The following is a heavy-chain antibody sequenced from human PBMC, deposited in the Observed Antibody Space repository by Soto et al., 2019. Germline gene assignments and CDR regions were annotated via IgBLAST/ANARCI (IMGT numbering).Heavy chain of an antibody. J-gene: IGHJ4*02. CDR1: GGTFSSYA. D-gene: IGHD3-10*01. CDR3: AAYGSGSFPFDY. CDR2: IIPIFGTA. V-gene: IGHV1-69*06. Sequence: SVKVSCKASGGTFSSYAISWLRQAPGQGLEWMGGIIPIFGTANYAQKFQGRVTITADKSTSTAYMELSSLRSEDTAVYYCAAYGSGSFPFDYWGQGTLVTVSS.